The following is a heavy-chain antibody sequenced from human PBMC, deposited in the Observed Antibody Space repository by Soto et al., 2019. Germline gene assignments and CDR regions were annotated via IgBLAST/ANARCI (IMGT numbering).Heavy chain of an antibody. J-gene: IGHJ3*02. CDR1: GFTFSTYE. CDR3: AREAFGSGTYAFDI. V-gene: IGHV3-13*04. CDR2: IGTAGAT. Sequence: EVQLVESGGGLVQPGGSLRLSCAASGFTFSTYEMHWVRQVSGKGLEWVSAIGTAGATYYSVSVKGRFTISRENAKNSFYLQINSLTAGYTAVYYCAREAFGSGTYAFDIWGQGTMVTVSS. D-gene: IGHD3-10*01.